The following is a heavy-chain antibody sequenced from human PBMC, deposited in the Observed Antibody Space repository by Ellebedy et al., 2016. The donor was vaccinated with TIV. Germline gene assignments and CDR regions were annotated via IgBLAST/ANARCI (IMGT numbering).Heavy chain of an antibody. CDR3: ARIYNWFDP. CDR2: IYQRGST. Sequence: SESLSLTCAVSGGSISSGGYSWSWIRQPPGKGLEWIGYIYQRGSTYYNPSLKSRVTISVDRSKNQFSLKLSSVTAADTAVYYCARIYNWFDPWGQGTLVTVSS. V-gene: IGHV4-30-2*01. CDR1: GGSISSGGYS. J-gene: IGHJ5*02.